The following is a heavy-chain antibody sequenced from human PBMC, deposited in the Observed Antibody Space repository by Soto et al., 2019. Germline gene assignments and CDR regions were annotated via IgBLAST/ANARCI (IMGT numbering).Heavy chain of an antibody. D-gene: IGHD3-16*01. CDR1: GFTFSSYG. V-gene: IGHV3-33*01. J-gene: IGHJ6*02. CDR2: IWYDGSNK. Sequence: GGSLRLSCAASGFTFSSYGMHWVRQAPGKGLEWVAVIWYDGSNKYYADSVKGRFTISRDNSKNTLYLQMNSLRAEDTAVYYCARGVTFGDPYRGYYYGMDVWGQGTTVTVSS. CDR3: ARGVTFGDPYRGYYYGMDV.